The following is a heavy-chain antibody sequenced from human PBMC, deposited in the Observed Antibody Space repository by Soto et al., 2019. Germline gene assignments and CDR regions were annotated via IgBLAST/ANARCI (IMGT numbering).Heavy chain of an antibody. J-gene: IGHJ4*02. V-gene: IGHV1-2*02. CDR3: ARGPLE. CDR2: IDPDSGDT. CDR1: GYTFTGYY. Sequence: QVRLEQSGAEVKKPGASVTVSCKASGYTFTGYYLHWVRQAPGQGLEWMGRIDPDSGDTDHSQKYQGRVTLTRDMAIDTAYMEVTRLTRDDTAIYYCARGPLEWGQGTLVTVSS.